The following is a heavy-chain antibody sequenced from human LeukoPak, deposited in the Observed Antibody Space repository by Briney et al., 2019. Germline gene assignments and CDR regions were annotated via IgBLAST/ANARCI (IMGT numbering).Heavy chain of an antibody. CDR2: IWYDGSNK. CDR3: ARGNPGLTSEYFQH. D-gene: IGHD3-10*01. V-gene: IGHV3-33*08. CDR1: GFTFSSYG. J-gene: IGHJ1*01. Sequence: GGSLRLSCAASGFTFSSYGMHWVRQAPGKGLEWVAVIWYDGSNKYYADSVKGRFTISRDNSKNTLYLQMNSLRAEDTAVYYCARGNPGLTSEYFQHWGQGTLVTVSS.